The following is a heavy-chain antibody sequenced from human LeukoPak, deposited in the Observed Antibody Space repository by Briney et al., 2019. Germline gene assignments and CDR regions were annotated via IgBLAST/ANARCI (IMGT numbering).Heavy chain of an antibody. Sequence: SVKVSCKASGGTFSSYAISWVRQAPGQGLEWMGGIIPIFGTANYAQKFQGRVTITADESTSTAYMELSSLRSEDTAVYFCARDRALVRELWSASAFDYWGQGTLVTVSS. CDR3: ARDRALVRELWSASAFDY. V-gene: IGHV1-69*01. J-gene: IGHJ4*02. CDR2: IIPIFGTA. D-gene: IGHD5-18*01. CDR1: GGTFSSYA.